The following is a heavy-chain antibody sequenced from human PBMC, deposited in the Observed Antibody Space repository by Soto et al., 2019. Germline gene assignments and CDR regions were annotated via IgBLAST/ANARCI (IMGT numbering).Heavy chain of an antibody. CDR2: INAGNGNT. CDR3: ARSAISPFGGLIGPFDY. V-gene: IGHV1-3*05. CDR1: GYTFTAYA. D-gene: IGHD3-16*02. J-gene: IGHJ4*02. Sequence: QVQLVQSGAEEKKPGASVKVSCQASGYTFTAYAIHWVRQAPGQRLEWMGWINAGNGNTRYLQKFQTRITITRETSASTAYMELSSLTFADTAVYYCARSAISPFGGLIGPFDYWGQGNLVAVSS.